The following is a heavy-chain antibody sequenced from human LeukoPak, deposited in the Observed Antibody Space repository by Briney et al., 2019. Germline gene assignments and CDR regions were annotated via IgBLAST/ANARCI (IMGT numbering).Heavy chain of an antibody. D-gene: IGHD4-17*01. V-gene: IGHV4-38-2*02. CDR3: ASDYGDSPAYYFDY. Sequence: SETLSLTCNVSGYSIIGGYYCGWIRQPPGKGLGYIGIIFHTVSADYNPSLKSRVTMSMDTSMTHFSLKLKSFTPTDIALYYCASDYGDSPAYYFDYWGQGTLVTVSS. J-gene: IGHJ4*02. CDR2: IFHTVSA. CDR1: GYSIIGGYY.